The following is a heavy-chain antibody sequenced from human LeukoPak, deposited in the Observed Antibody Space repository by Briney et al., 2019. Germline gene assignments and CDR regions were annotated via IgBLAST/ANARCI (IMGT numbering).Heavy chain of an antibody. CDR3: ARVLEVNWFDP. Sequence: SETLSLTCTVSGVSISSGGYYWSWIRQHPGKGLEWIGYIYYSGSTYYNPSLKSRVTISVDTSKNQFSLKLSSVTAADTAVYYWARVLEVNWFDPWGQGTLVTVSS. V-gene: IGHV4-31*03. J-gene: IGHJ5*02. CDR2: IYYSGST. CDR1: GVSISSGGYY.